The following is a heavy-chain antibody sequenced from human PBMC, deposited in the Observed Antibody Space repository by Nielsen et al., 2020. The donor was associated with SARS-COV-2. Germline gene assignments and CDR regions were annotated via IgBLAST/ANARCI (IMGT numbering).Heavy chain of an antibody. J-gene: IGHJ4*02. D-gene: IGHD1-26*01. V-gene: IGHV3-30*18. CDR3: AKTYSGSYHGHFDY. CDR2: ISYDGSNK. CDR1: GFTFSSYG. Sequence: GGSLRLSCAASGFTFSSYGMHWVRQAPGKGLEWVAVISYDGSNKYYADSVKGRFTISRDNSKNTLYLQMNSLRAEDTAVYYCAKTYSGSYHGHFDYWGQGTLVTVS.